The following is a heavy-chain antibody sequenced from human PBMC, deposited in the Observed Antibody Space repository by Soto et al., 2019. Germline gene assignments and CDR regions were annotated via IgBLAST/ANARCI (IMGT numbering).Heavy chain of an antibody. CDR2: IIPIFGTA. D-gene: IGHD3-22*01. CDR1: GGTFSSYA. V-gene: IGHV1-69*13. CDR3: ARDSSGYSDSDDAFDI. J-gene: IGHJ3*02. Sequence: SVKVSCKASGGTFSSYAISWVRQAPGQGLEWMGGIIPIFGTANYAQKFQGRVTITADESTSTAYMELSSLRSEDTAVYYCARDSSGYSDSDDAFDIWGQGTMVTVSS.